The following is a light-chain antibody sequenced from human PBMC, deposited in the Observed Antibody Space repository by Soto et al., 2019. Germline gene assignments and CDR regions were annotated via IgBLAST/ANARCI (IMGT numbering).Light chain of an antibody. V-gene: IGKV3-11*01. CDR2: GAS. CDR3: QQRSSWPLT. J-gene: IGKJ4*02. Sequence: AAVSLSQKERATLSCRASQSLSKSLVWYQQKPGQAPRLLIDGASNRATGIPARFSGSGSGTDFTLTISSLEPEDFAVYFCQQRSSWPLTFSGRTNVDI. CDR1: QSLSKS.